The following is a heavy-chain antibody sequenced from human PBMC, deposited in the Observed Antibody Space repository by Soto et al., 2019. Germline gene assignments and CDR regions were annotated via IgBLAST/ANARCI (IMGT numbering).Heavy chain of an antibody. Sequence: SVKVSCKASGGTFSSYAISWVRQAPGQGLEWIGGIIPISGTANYAQKFQERVTITRDMSTSTAYMELSSLRSEDTAVYYCAADPDSSGPHKYWGQGTLVTVSS. CDR3: AADPDSSGPHKY. V-gene: IGHV1-69*05. J-gene: IGHJ4*02. CDR1: GGTFSSYA. D-gene: IGHD3-22*01. CDR2: IIPISGTA.